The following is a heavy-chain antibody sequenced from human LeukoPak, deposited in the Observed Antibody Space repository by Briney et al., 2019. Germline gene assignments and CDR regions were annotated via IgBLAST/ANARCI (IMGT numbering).Heavy chain of an antibody. J-gene: IGHJ4*02. D-gene: IGHD3-3*02. CDR2: IYYSGST. CDR3: ARGGDSKHLVN. V-gene: IGHV4-59*01. CDR1: GGSISNYY. Sequence: PSETLFLTCTVSGGSISNYYWSWIRQPPGKGLEWIGYIYYSGSTNYNPSLKSRVTISVDTSKNQFSLNLSSVTAADTAVYYCARGGDSKHLVNWGQGTLVTVSS.